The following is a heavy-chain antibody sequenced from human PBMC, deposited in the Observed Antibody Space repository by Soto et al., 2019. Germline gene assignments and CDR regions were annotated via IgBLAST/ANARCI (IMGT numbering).Heavy chain of an antibody. J-gene: IGHJ1*01. CDR1: GYTLTELP. CDR2: FDPEDGET. D-gene: IGHD6-13*01. V-gene: IGHV1-24*01. Sequence: ASVKVSCKVSGYTLTELPMHWVRQAPGKGLEWMGGFDPEDGETIYAQKFQGRVTMTEDTSTDTAYMELSSLRSEDTAVYYCATGYSSSWYGYFQHWGQGTLVTVSS. CDR3: ATGYSSSWYGYFQH.